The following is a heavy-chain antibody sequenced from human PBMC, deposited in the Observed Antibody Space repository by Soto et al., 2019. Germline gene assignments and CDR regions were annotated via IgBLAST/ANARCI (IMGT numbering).Heavy chain of an antibody. CDR1: GRSMNYYY. V-gene: IGHV4-59*01. J-gene: IGHJ4*02. Sequence: SETLSLTCTVSGRSMNYYYLSWIRQSPGKGLEWIGYVYYSGSTNYNPSLKSRVTISVDTSKNQFSLKLSSVTAADTAVYYCARNRGYSYGYYFDYWGQGTLVTVSS. CDR3: ARNRGYSYGYYFDY. CDR2: VYYSGST. D-gene: IGHD5-18*01.